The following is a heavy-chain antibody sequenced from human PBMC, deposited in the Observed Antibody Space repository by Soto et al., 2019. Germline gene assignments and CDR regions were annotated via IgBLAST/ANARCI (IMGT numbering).Heavy chain of an antibody. CDR2: IIPIFGTA. V-gene: IGHV1-69*13. Sequence: ASVKVSCKASGGTFNNYAFSWVRQAPGQGLEWLGGIIPIFGTADYAQKFQGRVTITADEPTSTVHMELSSLRSEDTAVYYCARSLYDILTGSVLNWFDPWGQGTLVTVSS. D-gene: IGHD3-9*01. CDR3: ARSLYDILTGSVLNWFDP. J-gene: IGHJ5*02. CDR1: GGTFNNYA.